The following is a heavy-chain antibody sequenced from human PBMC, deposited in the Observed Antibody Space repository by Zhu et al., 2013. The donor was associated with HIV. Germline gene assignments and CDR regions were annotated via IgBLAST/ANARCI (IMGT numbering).Heavy chain of an antibody. CDR2: INPSGGST. CDR1: GYTFTGYY. D-gene: IGHD2-8*01. CDR3: ATYCTNGVCFDY. V-gene: IGHV1-46*01. J-gene: IGHJ4*02. Sequence: QDQLVQSAAEMKKPGASVKVSCKASGYTFTGYYMHWVRQAPGQGLEWMGIINPSGGSTSYAQKFQGRVTMTRDTSTTTVYMELSSLRSEDTAVYYCATYCTNGVCFDYWGQGTLVTVSS.